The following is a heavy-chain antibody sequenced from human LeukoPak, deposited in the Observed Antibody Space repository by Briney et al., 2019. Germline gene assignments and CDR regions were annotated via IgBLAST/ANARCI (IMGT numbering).Heavy chain of an antibody. D-gene: IGHD6-19*01. J-gene: IGHJ6*03. CDR2: IRSSSSYI. CDR1: GFTFSSYS. CDR3: ARDAVAGTLRYYYYMDV. V-gene: IGHV3-21*01. Sequence: GGSLRLSCAASGFTFSSYSMNWVRQAPGKGLEWVSSIRSSSSYIYYADSVKGRFTISRDNAKNSLYLQMNSLRAEDTAVYYCARDAVAGTLRYYYYMDVWGKGTTVTVSS.